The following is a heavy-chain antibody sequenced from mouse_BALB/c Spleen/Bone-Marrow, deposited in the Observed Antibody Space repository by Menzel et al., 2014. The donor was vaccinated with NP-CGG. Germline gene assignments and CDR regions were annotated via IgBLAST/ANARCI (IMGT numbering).Heavy chain of an antibody. J-gene: IGHJ4*01. CDR3: ARDALYRYDGGYAMDY. V-gene: IGHV5-4*02. CDR1: GFTFSDYY. Sequence: EVMLVESGGGLVKPGGSLKLSCAASGFTFSDYYMYRVRQTPEKRLEWVATISDGGSYTYYPDSVKGRFTISRDNAKNNLYLQMSSLKSEDTAMYYCARDALYRYDGGYAMDYWGQGTSVTVSS. CDR2: ISDGGSYT. D-gene: IGHD2-14*01.